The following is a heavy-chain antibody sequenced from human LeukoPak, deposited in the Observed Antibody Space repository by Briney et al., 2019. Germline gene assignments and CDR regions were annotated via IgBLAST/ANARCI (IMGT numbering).Heavy chain of an antibody. CDR2: INPNSGGT. Sequence: ASVKVSCTASGYTFTAYYIHWVRQAPGQGLQWMGWINPNSGGTNYAQKFQGRVTMTRDTSISTAYMELSSLRSDDTAVYYCARTVYYDSSGSHDCWGQGTLVTVSS. D-gene: IGHD3-22*01. CDR3: ARTVYYDSSGSHDC. CDR1: GYTFTAYY. J-gene: IGHJ4*02. V-gene: IGHV1-2*02.